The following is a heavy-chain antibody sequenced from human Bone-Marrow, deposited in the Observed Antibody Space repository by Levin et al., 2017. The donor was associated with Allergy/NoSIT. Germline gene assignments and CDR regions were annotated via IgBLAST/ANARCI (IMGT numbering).Heavy chain of an antibody. CDR3: APLGFCSGDDCYSGRY. CDR1: GGYIASNNW. D-gene: IGHD2-15*01. J-gene: IGHJ4*02. Sequence: SETLSLTCSVSGGYIASNNWWSWVRQPPGKGLEWIGEIFHSGATSYNPSLKSRVTMSIDKSKNQFSLKLTSATAADTAMYYCAPLGFCSGDDCYSGRYWGQGTLVTVSS. V-gene: IGHV4-4*02. CDR2: IFHSGAT.